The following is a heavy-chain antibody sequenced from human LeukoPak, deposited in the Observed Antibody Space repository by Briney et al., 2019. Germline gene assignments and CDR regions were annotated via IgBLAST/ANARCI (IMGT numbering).Heavy chain of an antibody. Sequence: PSETLSLNCTVSGGSISSYYWSWIRQPPGKGLEWIGYIYYSGSTNYNPSLKSRVTISVDTSKNQFSLKLSSVTAADTAVYYCARGIAVAGRAFDIWGQGTMVTVSS. V-gene: IGHV4-59*01. CDR1: GGSISSYY. J-gene: IGHJ3*02. D-gene: IGHD6-19*01. CDR2: IYYSGST. CDR3: ARGIAVAGRAFDI.